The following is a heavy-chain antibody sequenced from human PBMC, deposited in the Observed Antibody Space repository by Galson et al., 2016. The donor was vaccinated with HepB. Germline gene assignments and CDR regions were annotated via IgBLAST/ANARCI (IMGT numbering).Heavy chain of an antibody. D-gene: IGHD1-26*01. CDR3: TRVGPPTIDAFDI. CDR1: AFTFGDHY. Sequence: SLRLSCAASAFTFGDHYMDWVRQAPGKGLEWIGRIRSKRNKYSTQYAASVKGRFSISRDDSKNSLYLQMNSPKTEDTAMYYCTRVGPPTIDAFDIWGQGTMVTVSS. J-gene: IGHJ3*02. V-gene: IGHV3-72*01. CDR2: IRSKRNKYST.